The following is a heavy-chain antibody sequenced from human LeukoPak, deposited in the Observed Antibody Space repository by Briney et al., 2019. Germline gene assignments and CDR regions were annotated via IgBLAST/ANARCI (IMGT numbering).Heavy chain of an antibody. V-gene: IGHV4-4*07. J-gene: IGHJ6*03. CDR3: ARGRVSSSTWYSTYYYYFYMDV. D-gene: IGHD6-13*01. Sequence: PSETLSLTCTVSGGSTSTYYWSWIRQPAGKGLEWIGRIYTSGSTNYNPSLKSRVTISVDTSKNQFSLKLSSVTAADTAVYFCARGRVSSSTWYSTYYYYFYMDVWGKGTTVTVSS. CDR1: GGSTSTYY. CDR2: IYTSGST.